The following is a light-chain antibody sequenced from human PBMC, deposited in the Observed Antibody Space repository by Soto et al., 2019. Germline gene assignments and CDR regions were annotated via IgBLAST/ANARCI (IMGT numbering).Light chain of an antibody. CDR3: QQYDSFSLT. J-gene: IGKJ4*01. Sequence: DIQMTQSPSTLSASVGDRVTITCRASQSISSWLAWYQQKPGKAPKRLIYKASNLESGVPSRFSGSGSGTDVTLTVSSLQPDDIALYYYQQYDSFSLTFGGGTKVEIK. CDR2: KAS. V-gene: IGKV1-5*03. CDR1: QSISSW.